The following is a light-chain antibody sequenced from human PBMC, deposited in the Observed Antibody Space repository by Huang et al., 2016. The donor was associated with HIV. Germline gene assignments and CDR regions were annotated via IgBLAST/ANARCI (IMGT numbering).Light chain of an antibody. CDR2: WAS. CDR3: HQYFSPPPT. V-gene: IGKV4-1*01. CDR1: QSVLYSPTNKNH. Sequence: DIVMTQSPDSLAVSLGERATINCKSSQSVLYSPTNKNHLRWYHHKPGQPPKLLMYWASTRESGVPHRFSGSGSGTDFTLTISSLQAEDVAVYYCHQYFSPPPTFGQGTRLEIK. J-gene: IGKJ5*01.